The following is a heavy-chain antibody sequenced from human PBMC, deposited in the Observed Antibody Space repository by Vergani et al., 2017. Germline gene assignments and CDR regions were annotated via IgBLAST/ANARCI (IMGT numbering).Heavy chain of an antibody. Sequence: QVQLVQSGAEVKKPGASVKVSCKVSGYTLPELSMDWVRQAPGKGLEWMGGFDPEDGETIYAQKFQGRDTMTTDTSTSTAYMELRSLRSDNTAVYYCASTITMVRGAFEIWGQGTMVTVSS. J-gene: IGHJ3*02. CDR2: FDPEDGET. CDR1: GYTLPELS. CDR3: ASTITMVRGAFEI. D-gene: IGHD3-10*01. V-gene: IGHV1-24*01.